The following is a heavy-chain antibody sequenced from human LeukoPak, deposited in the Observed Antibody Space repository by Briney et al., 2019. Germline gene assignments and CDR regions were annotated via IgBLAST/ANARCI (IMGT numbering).Heavy chain of an antibody. V-gene: IGHV3-23*01. CDR2: ISGSGDNT. CDR3: AKGATIIGAVISQSNWFDP. Sequence: TGGSLRLSCAASGFTFSSYAMSWVRQAPGKGLEWASTISGSGDNTYYADSVKGRFTISRDNSKNTLYLQMNSLRAEDTAVYYCAKGATIIGAVISQSNWFDPWGQGTLVTVSS. D-gene: IGHD3-3*01. J-gene: IGHJ5*02. CDR1: GFTFSSYA.